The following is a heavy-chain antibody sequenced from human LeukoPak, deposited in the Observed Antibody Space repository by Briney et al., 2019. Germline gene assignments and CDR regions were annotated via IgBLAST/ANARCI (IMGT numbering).Heavy chain of an antibody. CDR1: GFTFSSNY. D-gene: IGHD5-12*01. Sequence: GGSLRLSCAASGFTFSSNYMTWVRQAPGKGLEWVSVIYSGGNTYYSDSVKGRFTISRDNSKNTLYLQMNSLRAEDTGVYYCARYEVATTLDYWGQGTLVTVSS. CDR3: ARYEVATTLDY. V-gene: IGHV3-66*02. CDR2: IYSGGNT. J-gene: IGHJ4*02.